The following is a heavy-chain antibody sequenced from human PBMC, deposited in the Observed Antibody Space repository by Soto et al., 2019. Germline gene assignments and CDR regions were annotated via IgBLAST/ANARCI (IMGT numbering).Heavy chain of an antibody. V-gene: IGHV4-59*08. CDR2: IYYSGST. J-gene: IGHJ6*03. Sequence: SETLSLTCTVSGGSISSYYWSWIRQPPGKGLEWIGYIYYSGSTNYNPSLKSRVTISVDTSKNQFSLKLSSVTAADTAVYYCARRNYGDSDLYYYYYYMDVWGKGTTLTVSS. D-gene: IGHD4-17*01. CDR3: ARRNYGDSDLYYYYYYMDV. CDR1: GGSISSYY.